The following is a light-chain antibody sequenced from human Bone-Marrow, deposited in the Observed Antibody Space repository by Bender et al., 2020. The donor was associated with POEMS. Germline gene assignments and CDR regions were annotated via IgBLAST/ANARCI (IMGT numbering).Light chain of an antibody. CDR1: TSDVMVNNL. CDR3: SSYAGKHNLV. V-gene: IGLV2-23*01. J-gene: IGLJ2*01. CDR2: EGD. Sequence: QSALIQPASVSGSPGQSITISCTGTTSDVMVNNLVSWYHQQPGKAPRLMIYEGDKRLSGVSNRFSGSKSGNTASLTISGLQPEDEGDYYCSSYAGKHNLVFGGGTKLTVL.